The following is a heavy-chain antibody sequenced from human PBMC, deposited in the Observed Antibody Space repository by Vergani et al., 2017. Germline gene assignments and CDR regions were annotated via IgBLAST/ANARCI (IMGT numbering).Heavy chain of an antibody. CDR1: GFTFSSYG. D-gene: IGHD6-19*01. Sequence: QVQLVESGGGVVQPGRSLRLSCAASGFTFSSYGMHWVRQAPGKGLEWVAVIWYDGSNKYYADSVKGRFTISRDNSKNTLYLQMNSLRAEDTAVYYCAKSSLAVAGDAFDIWGQGTMVTVSS. CDR3: AKSSLAVAGDAFDI. J-gene: IGHJ3*02. V-gene: IGHV3-33*06. CDR2: IWYDGSNK.